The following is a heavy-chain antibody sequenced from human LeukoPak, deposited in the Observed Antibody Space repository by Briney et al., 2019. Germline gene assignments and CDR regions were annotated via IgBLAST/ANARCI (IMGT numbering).Heavy chain of an antibody. J-gene: IGHJ4*02. Sequence: GGSLRLSCAASGFTSSSYWMSWVRQAPGKGLEWVANIKQDGSEKYYVDSVKGRFTISRDNAKNSLYLQMNSLRAEDTAVYYCAREAYDFWSGYFFPSVGYFDYWGQGTLVTVSS. V-gene: IGHV3-7*01. D-gene: IGHD3-3*01. CDR2: IKQDGSEK. CDR3: AREAYDFWSGYFFPSVGYFDY. CDR1: GFTSSSYW.